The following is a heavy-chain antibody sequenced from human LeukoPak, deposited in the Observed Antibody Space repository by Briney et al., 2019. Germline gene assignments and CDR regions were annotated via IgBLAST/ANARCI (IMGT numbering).Heavy chain of an antibody. V-gene: IGHV3-49*03. Sequence: PGGSLRLSCTASGFTFGDYAMSWFRQAPGKGLEWVGFIRSKAYGGTTEYAASVKGRFTISRDDSKSIAYLQVNSLKTEDTAVYYCTRDSVVLRYFDWYTGPDAFDIWGQGTMVTVSS. CDR2: IRSKAYGGTT. CDR1: GFTFGDYA. D-gene: IGHD3-9*01. J-gene: IGHJ3*02. CDR3: TRDSVVLRYFDWYTGPDAFDI.